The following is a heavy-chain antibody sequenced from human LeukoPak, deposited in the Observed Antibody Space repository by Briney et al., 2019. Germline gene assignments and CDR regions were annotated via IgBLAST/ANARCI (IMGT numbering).Heavy chain of an antibody. D-gene: IGHD1-14*01. CDR3: VKDNPLDY. V-gene: IGHV3-30*02. CDR2: IRYDGNNK. Sequence: GGSLRLSCAASGFTFSNYGMLWVRQAPGKGLDWVAFIRYDGNNKLYADSVKGRFTISRDNSKNTLYLHINSLRAEDTAVYYCVKDNPLDYWGQGTLVIVSS. CDR1: GFTFSNYG. J-gene: IGHJ4*02.